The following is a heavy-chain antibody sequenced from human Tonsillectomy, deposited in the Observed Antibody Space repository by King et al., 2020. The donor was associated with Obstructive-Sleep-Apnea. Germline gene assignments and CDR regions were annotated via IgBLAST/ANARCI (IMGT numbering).Heavy chain of an antibody. CDR2: TNHRGTT. J-gene: IGHJ5*01. CDR1: CGSFIGYY. Sequence: VQLQQWGAGLFKPSETLSLTCGVYCGSFIGYYWTWIRQPPGDGLEWIVETNHRGTTNVNPSLMIRVTISVDTSKNQISLRLSSVTAADTAVYYCARSTFLKSGYDFFDFWGQGTPVTVSS. V-gene: IGHV4-34*01. CDR3: ARSTFLKSGYDFFDF. D-gene: IGHD5-12*01.